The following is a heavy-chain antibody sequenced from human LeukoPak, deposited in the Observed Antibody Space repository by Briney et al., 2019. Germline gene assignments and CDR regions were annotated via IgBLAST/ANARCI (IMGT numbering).Heavy chain of an antibody. V-gene: IGHV4-4*09. J-gene: IGHJ1*01. CDR2: IYTSGST. Sequence: PSETLSLTCTVSGGSISSYYWRWIRQPPGKGLEWIGYIYTSGSTNYNPSLKSRVTISVDTSKNQFSLKLSSVAAADTAVYYCARHGGFEGYYDSSGYPMGIQHWGQGTLVTVSS. CDR3: ARHGGFEGYYDSSGYPMGIQH. D-gene: IGHD3-22*01. CDR1: GGSISSYY.